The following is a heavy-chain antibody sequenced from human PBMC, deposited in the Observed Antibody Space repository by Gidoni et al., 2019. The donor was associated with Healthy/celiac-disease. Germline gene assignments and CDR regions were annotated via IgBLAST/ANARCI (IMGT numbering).Heavy chain of an antibody. V-gene: IGHV1-69-2*01. J-gene: IGHJ3*02. CDR1: GYTFTDSY. Sequence: EVQLVPSGAEVKKPGATVKVSCKVSGYTFTDSYMHWVQQAPGKGLEWMGLVDPEDGDTIYAEKCQGRVTITADTSTDTVYMELSSLTSEDTAVYYCATEIGVGATMVAFDIWGQGTMVTVSS. CDR2: VDPEDGDT. D-gene: IGHD1-26*01. CDR3: ATEIGVGATMVAFDI.